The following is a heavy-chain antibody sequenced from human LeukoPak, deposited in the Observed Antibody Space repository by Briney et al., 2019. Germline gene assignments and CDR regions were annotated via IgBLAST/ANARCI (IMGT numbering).Heavy chain of an antibody. Sequence: PSETLSLTCTISGGSISSGGYYWRWIRQPPGKGLEWIGHIYYSGSTSYNPSLKSRVTISVDTSKNQFSLKLSSVTAADTALYYCARVYTSDWQPYYFDYWGQGTLVTVSS. CDR1: GGSISSGGYY. V-gene: IGHV4-61*08. D-gene: IGHD6-19*01. CDR2: IYYSGST. CDR3: ARVYTSDWQPYYFDY. J-gene: IGHJ4*02.